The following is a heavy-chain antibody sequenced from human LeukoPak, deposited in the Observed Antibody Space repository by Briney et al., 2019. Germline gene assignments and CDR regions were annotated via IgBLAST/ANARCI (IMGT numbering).Heavy chain of an antibody. D-gene: IGHD2-15*01. CDR1: GGSISSSSYY. CDR2: IYYNGNT. J-gene: IGHJ4*02. V-gene: IGHV4-61*01. Sequence: PSETLSLTCTVSGGSISSSSYYWTWIRQPPGKELEWIGNIYYNGNTQYNPSLKSRLTVPLDTSKNQFSLKLSSVTAADTAVYYCARTDCSGSSCYFAPWGQGILVTVSS. CDR3: ARTDCSGSSCYFAP.